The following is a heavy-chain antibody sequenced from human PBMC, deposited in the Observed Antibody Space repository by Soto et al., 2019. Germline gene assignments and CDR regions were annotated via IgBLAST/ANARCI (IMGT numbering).Heavy chain of an antibody. Sequence: ASVKVSCAASGYSFTSYYMHWVRQAPGQGLEWMGIINPSGGSTSYAQKFQGRVTMTRDTSTSTVYMELSSLRAEDTAVYYCVKEGYYYDSSGYYYGWFDPWGQGTLVTVSS. D-gene: IGHD3-22*01. CDR1: GYSFTSYY. CDR3: VKEGYYYDSSGYYYGWFDP. J-gene: IGHJ5*02. CDR2: INPSGGST. V-gene: IGHV1-46*01.